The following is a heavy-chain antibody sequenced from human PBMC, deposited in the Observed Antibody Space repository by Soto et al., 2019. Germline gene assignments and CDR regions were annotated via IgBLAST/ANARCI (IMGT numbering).Heavy chain of an antibody. V-gene: IGHV1-18*01. CDR3: TRDLTIVPATHPRLENYGMDV. D-gene: IGHD2-2*01. CDR2: ISPYNGHI. CDR1: GYSFTSYG. J-gene: IGHJ6*02. Sequence: QVQLVQSAAEVKKPGASVKVSCKASGYSFTSYGVSWVRRAPGQGLEWMGWISPYNGHIQFVHRFQGRVSMTTDTSTKTAYMELRNLRSDDTAQYYCTRDLTIVPATHPRLENYGMDVWGQGTTVIVSS.